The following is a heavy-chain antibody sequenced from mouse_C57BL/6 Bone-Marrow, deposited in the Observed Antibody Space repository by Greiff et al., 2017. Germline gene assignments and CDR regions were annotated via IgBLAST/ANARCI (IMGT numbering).Heavy chain of an antibody. J-gene: IGHJ2*01. CDR3: SGSGPMGRRFDY. V-gene: IGHV1-55*01. D-gene: IGHD4-1*01. CDR2: IYPTSGRT. CDR1: GYTFTSYW. Sequence: QVQLQQPGAELVKPGASVKMSCKASGYTFTSYWITWVKQRPGQGLEWIGGIYPTSGRTNYNEKFKSKATLTVDTTSNTAYMQLSSLTSEDSAVFYWSGSGPMGRRFDYWGQGTTLTVSA.